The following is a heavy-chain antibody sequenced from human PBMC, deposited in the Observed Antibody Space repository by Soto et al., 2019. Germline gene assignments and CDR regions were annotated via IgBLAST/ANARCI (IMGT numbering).Heavy chain of an antibody. CDR1: GGTFSRYS. D-gene: IGHD2-15*01. Sequence: SGKVSCKASGGTFSRYSISWVRQAPGQGLEWMGGIIPIFGTANYAQKFQGRVTITADESTSTAYMELSSLRSEDTAVYYCARSTAPHFDYWGQGTLVTVSS. J-gene: IGHJ4*02. CDR3: ARSTAPHFDY. V-gene: IGHV1-69*13. CDR2: IIPIFGTA.